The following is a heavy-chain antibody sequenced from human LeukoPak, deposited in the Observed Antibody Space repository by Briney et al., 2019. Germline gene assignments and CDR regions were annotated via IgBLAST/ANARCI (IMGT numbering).Heavy chain of an antibody. Sequence: AGSLRLSCAASGFTFSSYSMNWVRQAPGKGLEWVSSISSSSSYIYYADSVKGRFTICRDNAKNSLYLQMNSLGAEDTAVYYCARDRLHYGEYEKTFDYRGQGTLVTVSS. J-gene: IGHJ4*02. V-gene: IGHV3-21*01. CDR2: ISSSSSYI. CDR3: ARDRLHYGEYEKTFDY. D-gene: IGHD4-17*01. CDR1: GFTFSSYS.